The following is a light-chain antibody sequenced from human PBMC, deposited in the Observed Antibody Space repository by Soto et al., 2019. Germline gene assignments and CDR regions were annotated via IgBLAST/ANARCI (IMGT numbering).Light chain of an antibody. CDR2: EVT. CDR3: CSYAGTTTWV. V-gene: IGLV2-23*02. J-gene: IGLJ2*01. Sequence: QSALTQPASVSGSPGQSITISCTGTSSDVGSHNFVSWYQQRPAKAPKLMIFEVTKRPRGVSSRLSASTSGNTGSLTISRVQAEDEADYYCCSYAGTTTWVVRGGTKVTVL. CDR1: SSDVGSHNF.